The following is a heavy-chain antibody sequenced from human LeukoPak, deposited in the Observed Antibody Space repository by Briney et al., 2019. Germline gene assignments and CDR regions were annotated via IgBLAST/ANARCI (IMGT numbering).Heavy chain of an antibody. J-gene: IGHJ3*02. CDR2: ISGPGDST. CDR3: ARGGYCSSSICYSLNAFDI. CDR1: GFTFRYSA. D-gene: IGHD2-2*01. V-gene: IGHV3-23*01. Sequence: GGSLRLSCNASGFTFRYSAMSWVRQAPGRGLQWVSAISGPGDSTYYADSVKGRFTISRDNSKNTLYLRMNSLRAEDTAVYYCARGGYCSSSICYSLNAFDIWGQGTMFIVSS.